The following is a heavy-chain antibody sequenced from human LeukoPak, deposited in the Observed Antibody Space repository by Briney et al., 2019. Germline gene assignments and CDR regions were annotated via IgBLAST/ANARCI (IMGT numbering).Heavy chain of an antibody. V-gene: IGHV4-38-2*02. J-gene: IGHJ3*02. D-gene: IGHD3-22*01. CDR3: ARDWYITMIVVVHASDAFDI. CDR1: GYSISSGYY. CDR2: IYHSGST. Sequence: SETLSLTCTVSGYSISSGYYWGWIRQPPGKGLEWIWSIYHSGSTYYNPSLKSRVTISVDTSKNQFSLKLSSVTAADTAVYYCARDWYITMIVVVHASDAFDIWGQGTMVTVSS.